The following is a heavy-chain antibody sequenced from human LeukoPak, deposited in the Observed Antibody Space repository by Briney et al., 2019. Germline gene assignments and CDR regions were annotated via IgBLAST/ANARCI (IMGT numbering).Heavy chain of an antibody. D-gene: IGHD3-22*01. Sequence: PSETLSLTCAVYGGSFSGYYWSWIRQPPGKGLEWLGEINHSGSTNYNPSLKSRVTISVDTSKNQFSLKLSSVTAADTAVYYCARTYDSPGYYSPDYYYMDVWGKGTTVTISS. CDR1: GGSFSGYY. J-gene: IGHJ6*03. CDR2: INHSGST. CDR3: ARTYDSPGYYSPDYYYMDV. V-gene: IGHV4-34*01.